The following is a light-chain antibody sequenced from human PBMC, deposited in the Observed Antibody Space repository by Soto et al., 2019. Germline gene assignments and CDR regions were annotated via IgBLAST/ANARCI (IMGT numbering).Light chain of an antibody. J-gene: IGKJ3*01. CDR1: QSISSW. CDR2: DAS. Sequence: DIQMTQSPSTLSASVGDRVTITCRASQSISSWLAWYQQKPGKAPKLLIYDASSLESGVPSRFSGSGSGTEITLTISSLQPDDFATYYCQQYNSYSFGPGTKVDI. V-gene: IGKV1-5*01. CDR3: QQYNSYS.